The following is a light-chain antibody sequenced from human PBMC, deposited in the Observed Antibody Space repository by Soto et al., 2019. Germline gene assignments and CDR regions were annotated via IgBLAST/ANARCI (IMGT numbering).Light chain of an antibody. V-gene: IGLV1-51*01. CDR3: GAWDSSLHAGV. Sequence: QSVLTQPPSVSAAPGQKVTISCSGSNSNIGNNYVSWYQQFPGTAPKVLIYDNNKRPSGIPDRFSGSKSATSATLVITGLQTVDEADYYCGAWDSSLHAGVFGGGTKLTVL. CDR2: DNN. CDR1: NSNIGNNY. J-gene: IGLJ2*01.